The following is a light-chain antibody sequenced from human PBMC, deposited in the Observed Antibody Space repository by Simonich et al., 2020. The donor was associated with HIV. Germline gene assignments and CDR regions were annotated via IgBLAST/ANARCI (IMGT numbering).Light chain of an antibody. CDR2: DAS. Sequence: EIVLTQSHATLSLFPGERATLSCRASQSVSSYLAWYQQKPGQAPRLLIYDASNRATGIPARFSGSGSGTDFTLTISSLEPEDFAVYYCQQRSNWPLTFGGGTKVEIK. CDR1: QSVSSY. V-gene: IGKV3-11*01. CDR3: QQRSNWPLT. J-gene: IGKJ4*01.